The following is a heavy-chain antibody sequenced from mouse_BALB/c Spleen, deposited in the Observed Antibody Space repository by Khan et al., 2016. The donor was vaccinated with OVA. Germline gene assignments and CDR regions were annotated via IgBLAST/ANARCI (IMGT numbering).Heavy chain of an antibody. V-gene: IGHV1S41*01. Sequence: DLVKPGASVKLSCKASGYTFTSYWINWIKQRPGQGLEWIGRIGPGSGSTSYNEMFTGKATLTVDTTSSTAHIQLSSLSSEDSAVYFCARSNYYGSSLYAMDYWGQGTSVTVSS. CDR1: GYTFTSYW. CDR2: IGPGSGST. J-gene: IGHJ4*01. D-gene: IGHD1-1*01. CDR3: ARSNYYGSSLYAMDY.